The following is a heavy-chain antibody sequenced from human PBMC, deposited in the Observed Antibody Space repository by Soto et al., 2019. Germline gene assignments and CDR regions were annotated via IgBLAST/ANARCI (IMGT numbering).Heavy chain of an antibody. CDR1: GGSISSGVYY. V-gene: IGHV4-31*03. CDR3: ARAGSGSYQYYYYGMDV. J-gene: IGHJ6*02. D-gene: IGHD3-10*01. CDR2: IYYIGST. Sequence: PSETLSLTCTVSGGSISSGVYYWSWIRQHPGKGLEWIGYIYYIGSTYYNPSLKSRVTISVDTSKNQFSLKLSSVTAADTAVYYCARAGSGSYQYYYYGMDVWGQGPTVTV.